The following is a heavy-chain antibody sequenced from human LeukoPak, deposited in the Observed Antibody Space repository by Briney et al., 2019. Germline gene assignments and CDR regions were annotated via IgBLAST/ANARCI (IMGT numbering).Heavy chain of an antibody. Sequence: GGSLRLSCTASGFSFSDYYMSWIRQAPGKGLEWGSKISSSSSYKNYADSVKGRFTISRDNSKNTLYLQMNSLRAEDTAVYYCAKDRTTVTPLYYFDYWGQGTLVTVSS. D-gene: IGHD4-17*01. CDR2: ISSSSSYK. V-gene: IGHV3-11*05. CDR1: GFSFSDYY. CDR3: AKDRTTVTPLYYFDY. J-gene: IGHJ4*02.